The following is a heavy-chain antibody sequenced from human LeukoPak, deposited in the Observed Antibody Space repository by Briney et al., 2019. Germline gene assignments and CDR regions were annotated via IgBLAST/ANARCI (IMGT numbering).Heavy chain of an antibody. D-gene: IGHD4/OR15-4a*01. J-gene: IGHJ4*02. Sequence: SETLSLTCTVSGGSICSDDYSWSWIRQPPGKGLERIGHIFYSGSTYYNPSLRSRLTISVDTSKNQFSLKLSSVTAADTAVYYCARDFAEGDYGKFDYWGQGTLVAVSS. CDR3: ARDFAEGDYGKFDY. V-gene: IGHV4-30-4*08. CDR1: GGSICSDDYS. CDR2: IFYSGST.